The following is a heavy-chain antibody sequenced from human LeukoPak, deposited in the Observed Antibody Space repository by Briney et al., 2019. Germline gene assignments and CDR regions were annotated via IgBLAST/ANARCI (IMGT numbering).Heavy chain of an antibody. CDR2: IYYSGST. V-gene: IGHV4-39*07. Sequence: SETLSLTCTVSGGSISSSSYYWGWIRQPPGKELEWIGSIYYSGSTYYNPSLKSQVAISVDTSKNQFSLKLSSVTAADTAVYYCARVPVLLWFGELSGYFDYWGQGTLVTVSS. D-gene: IGHD3-10*01. CDR1: GGSISSSSYY. CDR3: ARVPVLLWFGELSGYFDY. J-gene: IGHJ4*02.